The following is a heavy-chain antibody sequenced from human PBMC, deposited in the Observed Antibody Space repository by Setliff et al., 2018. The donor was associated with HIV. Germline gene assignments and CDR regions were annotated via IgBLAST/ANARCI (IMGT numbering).Heavy chain of an antibody. Sequence: GASVKVSCKALGFLVTGYNVHWVRQAPGHGPEWLVRINPNNGGTNYAHKFQGRVTMSLDTSTSTVYLELKALTSDDTAVYYCLRPRVFDSFDVGGPGTMVTVSS. CDR3: LRPRVFDSFDV. CDR2: INPNNGGT. J-gene: IGHJ3*01. V-gene: IGHV1-2*06. CDR1: GFLVTGYN.